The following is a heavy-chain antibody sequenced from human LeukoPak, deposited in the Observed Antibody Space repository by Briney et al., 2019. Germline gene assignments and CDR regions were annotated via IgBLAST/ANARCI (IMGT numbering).Heavy chain of an antibody. V-gene: IGHV1-69*04. Sequence: ASVRVSCKASGGTFSSYAISWVRQAPGQGLEWMGRILPILGIANYAQKFQGRVTITADKSTSTAYMELSSLRSEDTAVYYCARDGEYCSSTSCTLRIDYWGQGTLVTVSS. CDR3: ARDGEYCSSTSCTLRIDY. CDR2: ILPILGIA. CDR1: GGTFSSYA. D-gene: IGHD2-2*01. J-gene: IGHJ4*02.